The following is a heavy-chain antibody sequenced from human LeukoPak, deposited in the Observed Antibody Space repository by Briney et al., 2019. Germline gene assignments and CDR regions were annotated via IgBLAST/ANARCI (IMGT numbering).Heavy chain of an antibody. D-gene: IGHD3-9*01. J-gene: IGHJ3*02. CDR3: AREHYDILTGYYKDAFDI. V-gene: IGHV1-18*01. CDR1: GYTFTSYG. Sequence: ASVKVSCKASGYTFTSYGISWVRQAPGQGLEWMGWISAYNGNTNYAQKLQGRVTTTTDTSTSTAYMELRSLRSDDTAVYYCAREHYDILTGYYKDAFDIWGQGTMVTVSS. CDR2: ISAYNGNT.